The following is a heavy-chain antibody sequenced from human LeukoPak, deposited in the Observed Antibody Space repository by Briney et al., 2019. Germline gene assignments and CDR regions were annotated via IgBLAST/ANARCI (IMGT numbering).Heavy chain of an antibody. CDR3: ARGRSGYWFDP. J-gene: IGHJ5*02. Sequence: ASVKVSCKASGYSFTSYDINWVRQAPGQGLEWMGGIIPIFGTANYAQKFQGRVTITADKSTSTAYMELSSLRSEDTAVYYCARGRSGYWFDPWGQGTLVTVSS. CDR2: IIPIFGTA. V-gene: IGHV1-69*06. CDR1: GYSFTSYD. D-gene: IGHD3-3*01.